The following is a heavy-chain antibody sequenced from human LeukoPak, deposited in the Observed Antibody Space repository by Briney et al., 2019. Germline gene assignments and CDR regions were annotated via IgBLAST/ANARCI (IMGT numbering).Heavy chain of an antibody. J-gene: IGHJ5*02. CDR1: GFTFSDYT. V-gene: IGHV3-21*01. CDR2: ISSGGGYI. Sequence: PGGSLRLSSAASGFTFSDYTMNWVRQAPGKGLEWVSSISSGGGYIYYADSVKGRFTISRDSAKNSLYLRMNSLRVEDTAVYYCARDGYGDKNWFDPWGQGTLVTVSS. CDR3: ARDGYGDKNWFDP. D-gene: IGHD4-17*01.